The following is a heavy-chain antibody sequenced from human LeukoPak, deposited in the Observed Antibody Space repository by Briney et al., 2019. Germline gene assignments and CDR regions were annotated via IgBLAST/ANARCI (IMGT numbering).Heavy chain of an antibody. V-gene: IGHV4-34*01. J-gene: IGHJ5*02. CDR1: GGSFSGYY. CDR3: ARGRPGYYYDSSGYYYGFNWFDP. Sequence: SETLSLTCAVYGGSFSGYYWSWIRQPPGKGLEWVGEINHSGSTNYNPSLKSRVTISVDTSKNQFSLQLSSVTAADTAVYYCARGRPGYYYDSSGYYYGFNWFDPWGEGTLVTVSS. CDR2: INHSGST. D-gene: IGHD3-22*01.